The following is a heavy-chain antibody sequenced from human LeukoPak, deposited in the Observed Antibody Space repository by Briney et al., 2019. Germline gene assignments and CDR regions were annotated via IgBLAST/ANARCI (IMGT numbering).Heavy chain of an antibody. CDR3: ARHLSGDFWSGYSWGRFGGGPSTQFYGMDV. CDR2: ISAYNGNT. D-gene: IGHD3-3*01. Sequence: GASVKVSCKASGYTFTSYGISWVRQAPGQGLEWMGWISAYNGNTNYAQKLQGRVTMTTDTSTSTAYMELRSLRSDDTAVYYCARHLSGDFWSGYSWGRFGGGPSTQFYGMDVWGQGTTVTVSS. V-gene: IGHV1-18*01. J-gene: IGHJ6*02. CDR1: GYTFTSYG.